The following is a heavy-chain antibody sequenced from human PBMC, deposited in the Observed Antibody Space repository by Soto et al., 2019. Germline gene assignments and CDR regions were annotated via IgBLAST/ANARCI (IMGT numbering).Heavy chain of an antibody. CDR3: ARGEYYYDSSGYSHLNWFDP. CDR1: GGTFSSYA. CDR2: IIPIFGTA. J-gene: IGHJ5*02. D-gene: IGHD3-22*01. V-gene: IGHV1-69*13. Sequence: ASVKVSCKASGGTFSSYAISWVRQAPGQGLEWMGGIIPIFGTANYAQKFQGRVTITADESTSTAYMELSSLRSEDTAVYYCARGEYYYDSSGYSHLNWFDPWGQGTLVTVSS.